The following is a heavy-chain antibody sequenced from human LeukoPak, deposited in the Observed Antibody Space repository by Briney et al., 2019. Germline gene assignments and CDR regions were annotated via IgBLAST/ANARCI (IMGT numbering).Heavy chain of an antibody. CDR1: GFTFTSSA. J-gene: IGHJ4*02. D-gene: IGHD1-26*01. CDR2: IVVGSGNT. Sequence: SVKVSCKASGFTFTSSAMQWVRPARGQRLEWIGWIVVGSGNTNYAQKFQERVTITRDMSTSTAYMELSSLRSEDTAVYYCAAAHDSGSYYEFDYWGQGTLVTVSS. CDR3: AAAHDSGSYYEFDY. V-gene: IGHV1-58*02.